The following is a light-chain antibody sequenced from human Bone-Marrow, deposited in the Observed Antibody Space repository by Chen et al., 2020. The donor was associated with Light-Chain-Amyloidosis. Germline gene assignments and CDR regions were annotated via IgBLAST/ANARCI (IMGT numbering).Light chain of an antibody. J-gene: IGLJ3*02. Sequence: QSALTQHRSVSGSLGRSVTISCTGTSSDVGAYTYVSWYQQHPGKAPKLIIYDVNKRPSGVPDRFSGSQSGSTAFLTISRLQADDESEYFCSSYAGTYTWVFGGGNKLTVL. CDR3: SSYAGTYTWV. CDR1: SSDVGAYTY. V-gene: IGLV2-11*01. CDR2: DVN.